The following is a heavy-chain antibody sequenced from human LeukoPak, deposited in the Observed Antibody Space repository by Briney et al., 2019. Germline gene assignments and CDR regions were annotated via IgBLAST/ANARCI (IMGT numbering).Heavy chain of an antibody. CDR3: ARDQYDTWSRRGNFDS. CDR1: GLSFSDYW. CDR2: IKLDGSEK. D-gene: IGHD3-3*01. J-gene: IGHJ4*02. V-gene: IGHV3-7*03. Sequence: PGGSLRLSCVGSGLSFSDYWMNWVRQAPGKGLEWVANIKLDGSEKNYVDSVKGRFTISRDNTKNSLYLQMNSLRVEDTAVFYCARDQYDTWSRRGNFDSWGQGTLVIVSS.